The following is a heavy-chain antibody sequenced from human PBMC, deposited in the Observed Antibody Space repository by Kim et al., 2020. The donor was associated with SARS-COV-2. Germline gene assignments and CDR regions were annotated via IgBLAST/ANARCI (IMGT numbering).Heavy chain of an antibody. D-gene: IGHD3-10*01. CDR2: INNDGTYT. CDR3: STELRGELLHLYDY. V-gene: IGHV3-74*01. Sequence: GGSLRLSCAASGFSFTRYWMHWVRQAPGKGLEWVSVINNDGTYTSYADSVRGRVTISRDNAKNTLYLQMNSLRDEDTAIYYCSTELRGELLHLYDYWGQG. J-gene: IGHJ4*02. CDR1: GFSFTRYW.